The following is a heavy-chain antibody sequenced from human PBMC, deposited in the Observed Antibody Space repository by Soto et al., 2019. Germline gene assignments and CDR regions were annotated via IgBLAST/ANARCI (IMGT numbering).Heavy chain of an antibody. V-gene: IGHV4-30-4*01. CDR2: IYYSGST. CDR1: EGNRISGDYH. D-gene: IGHD1-26*01. J-gene: IGHJ6*01. CDR3: ARDYSVPSAGAMDL. Sequence: SLANSRTRTFAEGNRISGDYHRRCKNQSPGTVLEWLGAIYYSGSTYYHPSLKSRISISVDTSKNQFSLKVNSVTAADPDVYFCARDYSVPSAGAMDLWGQGTLVTVSS.